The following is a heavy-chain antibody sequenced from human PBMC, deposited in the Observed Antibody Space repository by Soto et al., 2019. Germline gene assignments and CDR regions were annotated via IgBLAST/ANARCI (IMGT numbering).Heavy chain of an antibody. CDR2: IYYSGST. V-gene: IGHV4-30-4*01. D-gene: IGHD2-15*01. CDR3: ARGNTPLDY. CDR1: GGSISSGDYY. J-gene: IGHJ4*02. Sequence: QVQLQESGPGLVKPSLTLSLTCTVSGGSISSGDYYWSWIRQPPGKGLEWIGYIYYSGSTYYNPSRKSRFTISVATAKNQLSLKVSSVTAADTAVYYCARGNTPLDYWGQGTLVTVSS.